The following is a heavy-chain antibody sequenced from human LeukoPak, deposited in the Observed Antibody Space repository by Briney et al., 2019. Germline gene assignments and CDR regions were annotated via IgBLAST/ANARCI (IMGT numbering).Heavy chain of an antibody. D-gene: IGHD5-18*01. J-gene: IGHJ3*02. CDR1: GFTFSSYA. CDR3: ARGRYSYGPAGQAFDI. CDR2: ISYDGSNK. V-gene: IGHV3-30*04. Sequence: GRSLRLSCAASGFTFSSYAMHWVRQAPGKGLEWVAVISYDGSNKYYADSVKGRFTISRDNSKNTLYLQMNSLRAQDTAVYYCARGRYSYGPAGQAFDIWGKGTMVTVSS.